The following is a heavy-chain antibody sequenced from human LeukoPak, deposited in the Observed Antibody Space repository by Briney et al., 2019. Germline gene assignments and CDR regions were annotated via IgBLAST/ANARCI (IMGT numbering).Heavy chain of an antibody. D-gene: IGHD3-22*01. Sequence: SETLSLTCTVSGGSISSSSYYLGWIRQPPGKGLEWIGSIYYSGSTYYNPSLKSRVTISVDTSKNQFSLKLSSVTAADTAVYYCARHRLRYYYDSSGYFEPFDYWGQGTLVTVSS. V-gene: IGHV4-39*01. CDR1: GGSISSSSYY. CDR2: IYYSGST. CDR3: ARHRLRYYYDSSGYFEPFDY. J-gene: IGHJ4*02.